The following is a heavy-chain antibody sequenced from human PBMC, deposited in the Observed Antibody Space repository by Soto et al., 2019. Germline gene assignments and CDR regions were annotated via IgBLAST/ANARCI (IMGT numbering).Heavy chain of an antibody. D-gene: IGHD2-15*01. Sequence: EVQLLESGGGLVQPGGSLRLSCAASGFTFSSYAMSWVRQATGKGLEWVSTISGSGGSTYYADSVKGRFTISRDNSKNTLYVQMNSLRAEDTAVYYCARKMAPFSSIVDFSFDPGGQGILVTVSS. J-gene: IGHJ5*02. CDR1: GFTFSSYA. CDR3: ARKMAPFSSIVDFSFDP. V-gene: IGHV3-23*01. CDR2: ISGSGGST.